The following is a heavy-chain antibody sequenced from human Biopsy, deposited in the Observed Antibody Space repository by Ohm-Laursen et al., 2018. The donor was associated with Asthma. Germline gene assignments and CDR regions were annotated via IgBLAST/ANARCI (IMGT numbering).Heavy chain of an antibody. CDR2: IKHDGSEK. Sequence: SLRLSRTAPGFTFGDYWMSWVRQVPGKGLEWVANIKHDGSEKNHVDSLKGRFTISRDNAKNSLYLQMNSLRAEDTAVYYCARTFHFWSPYHAEHYQLWGQGTLVTVSS. D-gene: IGHD3-3*02. J-gene: IGHJ1*01. CDR1: GFTFGDYW. V-gene: IGHV3-7*01. CDR3: ARTFHFWSPYHAEHYQL.